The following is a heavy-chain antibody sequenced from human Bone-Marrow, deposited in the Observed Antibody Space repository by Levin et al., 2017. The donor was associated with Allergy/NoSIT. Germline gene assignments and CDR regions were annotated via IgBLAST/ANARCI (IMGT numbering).Heavy chain of an antibody. CDR2: ISYDGSNK. Sequence: PGGSLRLSCAASGFTFSSYGMHWVRQAPGKGLEWVAVISYDGSNKYYADSVKGRFTISRDNSKNTLYLQMNSLRAEDTAVYYCAKTQVTVTKPLYGMDVWGQGTTVTVSS. J-gene: IGHJ6*02. D-gene: IGHD4-17*01. V-gene: IGHV3-30*18. CDR3: AKTQVTVTKPLYGMDV. CDR1: GFTFSSYG.